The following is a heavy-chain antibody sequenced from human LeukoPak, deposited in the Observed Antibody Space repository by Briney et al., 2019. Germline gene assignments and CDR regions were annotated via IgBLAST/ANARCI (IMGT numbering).Heavy chain of an antibody. V-gene: IGHV3-74*01. Sequence: GGSLRLSCAASGFTFSSYWMSWVRQAPGKGLMWVSQINSDGSATSCADPVKGRCTISRDNAKNMLYLEMYSLRVEDTAVYFCTRDRGLDVWGQGTTVTVSS. CDR1: GFTFSSYW. J-gene: IGHJ6*02. CDR3: TRDRGLDV. CDR2: INSDGSAT.